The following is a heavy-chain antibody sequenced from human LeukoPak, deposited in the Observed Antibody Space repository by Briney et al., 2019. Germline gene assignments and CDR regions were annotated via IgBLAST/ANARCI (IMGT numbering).Heavy chain of an antibody. CDR2: IYYSGST. CDR1: GGSISSSSYY. Sequence: SETLSLTCTVSGGSISSSSYYWGWIRQPPGKGLEWIGSIYYSGSTYYNPSLKSRVTISVDTSKNQFSLKLSSVTAADTAVYYCARVELGYGAFDYWGQGTLVTVSS. V-gene: IGHV4-39*07. CDR3: ARVELGYGAFDY. D-gene: IGHD4-17*01. J-gene: IGHJ4*02.